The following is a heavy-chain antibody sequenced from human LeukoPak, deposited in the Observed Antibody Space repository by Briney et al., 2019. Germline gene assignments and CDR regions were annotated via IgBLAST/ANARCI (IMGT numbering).Heavy chain of an antibody. J-gene: IGHJ4*02. CDR3: ATDHPLEYYFDY. CDR2: FDPEDGET. Sequence: ASVNVSCKVSGYILTELSMHWVRQAPGKGLEWMGGFDPEDGETIYAQKFQGRVTMTEDTSTDTAYMELSSLRSEDTAVYYCATDHPLEYYFDYWGQGTLVTVSS. CDR1: GYILTELS. D-gene: IGHD5-24*01. V-gene: IGHV1-24*01.